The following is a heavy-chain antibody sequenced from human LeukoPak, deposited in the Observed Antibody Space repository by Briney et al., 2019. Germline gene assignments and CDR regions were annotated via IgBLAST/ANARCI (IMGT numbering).Heavy chain of an antibody. CDR1: GGSISSGGYY. J-gene: IGHJ6*04. CDR3: ARDPYYYYGSGSSSHYGMDV. D-gene: IGHD3-10*01. CDR2: IYYSGST. V-gene: IGHV4-31*03. Sequence: SGTLSLTCTVSGGSISSGGYYWSWIRQHPGKGLEWIGYIYYSGSTYYNPSLKSRVTISVDTSKNQFSLKLSSVTAADTAVYYCARDPYYYYGSGSSSHYGMDVWGKGTTVTVSS.